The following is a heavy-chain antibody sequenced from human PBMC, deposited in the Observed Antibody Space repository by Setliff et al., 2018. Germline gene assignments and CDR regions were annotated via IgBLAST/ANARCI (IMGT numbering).Heavy chain of an antibody. Sequence: ASVKVSCKASGYTFTSYGISWVRQAPGQGLEWTGWISAHNGNTNYAQKLQGRVTMTTDTSTSTAYMELRSLRSDDTAAYYCARVGSSSWLHPDVYYYYGMDVWGQGTTVTVSS. J-gene: IGHJ6*02. CDR3: ARVGSSSWLHPDVYYYYGMDV. CDR1: GYTFTSYG. D-gene: IGHD6-13*01. CDR2: ISAHNGNT. V-gene: IGHV1-18*01.